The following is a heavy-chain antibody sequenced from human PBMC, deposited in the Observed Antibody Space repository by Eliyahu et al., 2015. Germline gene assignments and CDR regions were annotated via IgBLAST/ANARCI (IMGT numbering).Heavy chain of an antibody. CDR1: GGSISSYY. V-gene: IGHV4-59*01. Sequence: QVQLQESGPGLVKPSETLSLTCTVSGGSISSYYWSWIRQPPGKGLEWIGYIYYSGSTNYNPSLKSRVTISVDTSKNQFSLKLSPVTAADTAVYYCARVTWDYYYYYGMDVWGQGTTVTVSS. J-gene: IGHJ6*02. CDR3: ARVTWDYYYYYGMDV. CDR2: IYYSGST.